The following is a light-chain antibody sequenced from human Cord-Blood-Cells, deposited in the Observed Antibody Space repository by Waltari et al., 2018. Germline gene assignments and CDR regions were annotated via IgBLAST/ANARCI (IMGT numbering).Light chain of an antibody. CDR1: QSISSW. CDR2: KAS. V-gene: IGKV1-5*03. CDR3: QQYNSYLYT. Sequence: DIQMTQSPSTLSASVGDRVTITCLASQSISSWLAWYQQKPGKAPKLLIYKASSLESGVPSRFSGSGSGTEFTLTISSLQPDDFATYYCQQYNSYLYTFGQGTKL. J-gene: IGKJ2*01.